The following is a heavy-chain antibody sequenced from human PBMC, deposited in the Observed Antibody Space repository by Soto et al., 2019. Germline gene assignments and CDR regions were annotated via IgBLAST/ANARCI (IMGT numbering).Heavy chain of an antibody. D-gene: IGHD4-17*01. CDR1: GFTFSSYG. CDR2: IWYDGSNK. Sequence: QVQLVESGGGVVQPGRSLRLSCAASGFTFSSYGMHWVRQAPGKGLEWVAVIWYDGSNKYYADSVKGRFTISRDNSKNALYLQMNSLRAEDTAVYYCARELRFNTEYYFDYSVQGTLVTVSS. J-gene: IGHJ4*02. CDR3: ARELRFNTEYYFDY. V-gene: IGHV3-33*01.